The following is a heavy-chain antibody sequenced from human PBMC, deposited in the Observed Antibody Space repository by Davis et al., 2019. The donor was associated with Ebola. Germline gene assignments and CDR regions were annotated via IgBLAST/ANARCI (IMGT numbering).Heavy chain of an antibody. V-gene: IGHV3-30-3*01. J-gene: IGHJ6*04. CDR1: GFTFSSYA. D-gene: IGHD3-16*01. Sequence: PGGSLRLSCAASGFTFSSYAMHWVRQAPGKGLEWVAVISYDGSNKYYADSVKGRFTISRDDSKNTLYLQMNSLRAEDTAVYYCARDRFPLEGGGAGMDVWGKGTTVTVSS. CDR3: ARDRFPLEGGGAGMDV. CDR2: ISYDGSNK.